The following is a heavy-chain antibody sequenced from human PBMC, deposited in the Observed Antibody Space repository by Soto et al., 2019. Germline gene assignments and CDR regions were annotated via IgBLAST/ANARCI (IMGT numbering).Heavy chain of an antibody. CDR1: GFSFSSYG. V-gene: IGHV3-33*01. Sequence: QVQLVESGGGVVQPGTSLRLSCAASGFSFSSYGMHWVRQAPGKGLDWVAVIWHDGAHIEYADSVKGRFTVSRDNSKRVLDRQVNSLGAEDRAVYDGGRGRGRDEPRDLWGQGTLVTGAS. CDR3: GRGRGRDEPRDL. J-gene: IGHJ4*02. CDR2: IWHDGAHI. D-gene: IGHD3-10*01.